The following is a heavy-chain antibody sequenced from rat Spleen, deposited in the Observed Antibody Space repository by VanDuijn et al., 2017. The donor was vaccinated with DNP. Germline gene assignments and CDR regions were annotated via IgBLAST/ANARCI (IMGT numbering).Heavy chain of an antibody. Sequence: EVQLVESGGGLVQPKGSLKLSCAASGFDFNTYAMSWIRQAPGKGLDWVASITIKTHNYVALYADSVRERFTISRDDSQCMVYLQMNNLKTEDTALYYCTRVTPFDYWGQGVMVTVSS. V-gene: IGHV10-4*01. CDR3: TRVTPFDY. CDR2: ITIKTHNYVA. J-gene: IGHJ2*01. CDR1: GFDFNTYA. D-gene: IGHD1-4*01.